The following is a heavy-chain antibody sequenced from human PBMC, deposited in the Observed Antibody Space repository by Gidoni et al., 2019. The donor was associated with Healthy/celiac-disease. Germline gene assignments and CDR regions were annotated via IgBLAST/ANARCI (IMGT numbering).Heavy chain of an antibody. CDR2: IYSGGST. D-gene: IGHD2-8*02. CDR1: GFTVSSNY. Sequence: EVQLVESGGGLVQPGGSLRLSCAASGFTVSSNYLSWVRQAPGKGLEWVSVIYSGGSTYYADSVKGRFTISRDNSKNTLYLQMNSLRAEDTAVYYCARDLLTAANCTGGVCYTSYYYYYMDVWGKGTTVTVSS. V-gene: IGHV3-66*02. J-gene: IGHJ6*03. CDR3: ARDLLTAANCTGGVCYTSYYYYYMDV.